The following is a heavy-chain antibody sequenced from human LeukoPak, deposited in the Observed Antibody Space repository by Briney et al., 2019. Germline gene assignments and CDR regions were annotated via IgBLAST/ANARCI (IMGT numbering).Heavy chain of an antibody. V-gene: IGHV4-59*06. CDR2: IYYSGST. Sequence: SETLSLTCTVSGGSVSSYYWSWIRQPPGKGLEWIGYIYYSGSTYYNPSLKSRVTISVDTSKNQFSLKLSSVTVADTAVYYCAGGSGSYYNTVTFDIWGQGTMVTVSS. CDR1: GGSVSSYY. J-gene: IGHJ3*02. CDR3: AGGSGSYYNTVTFDI. D-gene: IGHD3-10*01.